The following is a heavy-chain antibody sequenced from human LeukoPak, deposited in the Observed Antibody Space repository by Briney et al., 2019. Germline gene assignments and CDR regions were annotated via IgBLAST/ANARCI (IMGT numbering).Heavy chain of an antibody. CDR2: INPSGGST. CDR3: ARVLAVAGTGRRSEGGY. Sequence: ASVKVSCKASGYTFTSYGISWVRQAPGQGLEWMGIINPSGGSTSYAQKFQGRVTMTRDTSTSTVYMELSSLRSEDTAVYYCARVLAVAGTGRRSEGGYWGQGTLVTVSS. CDR1: GYTFTSYG. D-gene: IGHD6-19*01. J-gene: IGHJ4*02. V-gene: IGHV1-46*01.